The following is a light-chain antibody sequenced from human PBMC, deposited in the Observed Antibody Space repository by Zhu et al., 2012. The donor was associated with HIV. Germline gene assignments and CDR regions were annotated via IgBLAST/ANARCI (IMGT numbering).Light chain of an antibody. Sequence: DTQLTQSPSVLSASIGDRVILTCRASQDINTALAWYQQKSGKAPKLLIHTASTLQSGVPLRFGGSGSGTEFTLTISSLQPDDFATYYCQQVNTYPRTFGLGTKLEL. V-gene: IGKV1-9*01. CDR3: QQVNTYPRT. CDR2: TAS. CDR1: QDINTA. J-gene: IGKJ2*01.